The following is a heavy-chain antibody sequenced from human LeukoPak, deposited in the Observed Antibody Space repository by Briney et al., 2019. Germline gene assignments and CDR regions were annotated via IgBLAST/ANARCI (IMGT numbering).Heavy chain of an antibody. D-gene: IGHD6-19*01. CDR2: MNPNSDNT. J-gene: IGHJ6*03. CDR3: ARGGSSGWVYYYYHMDV. V-gene: IGHV1-8*01. Sequence: ASVKVSCKASGYTFTSYDINWVRQATRHGLEWMGWMNPNSDNTGHAQKFQGRVTMTRNTSISTAYRELSSLRSEDTAVYYCARGGSSGWVYYYYHMDVWGKGPTVTVSS. CDR1: GYTFTSYD.